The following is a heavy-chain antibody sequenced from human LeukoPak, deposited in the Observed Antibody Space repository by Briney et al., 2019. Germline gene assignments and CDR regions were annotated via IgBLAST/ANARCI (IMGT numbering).Heavy chain of an antibody. CDR1: GGPIRNFY. CDR2: IYSSGST. CDR3: ARGRCSGGSCRRWFDP. V-gene: IGHV4-4*07. J-gene: IGHJ5*02. Sequence: SETLSLTCDVSGGPIRNFYWTWIRQPVGKEPEWIGRIYSSGSTNYNPSLKSRLTLSVDMSKNQLSLQLRSVTAADTAVYYCARGRCSGGSCRRWFDPWGQGTLVTVSS. D-gene: IGHD2-15*01.